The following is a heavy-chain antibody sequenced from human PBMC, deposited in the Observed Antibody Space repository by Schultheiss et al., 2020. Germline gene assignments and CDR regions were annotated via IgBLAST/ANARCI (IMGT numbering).Heavy chain of an antibody. V-gene: IGHV3-33*08. Sequence: GESLKISCAASGFTFSSYGMHWVRQAPGKGLEWVAVIWYDGSNKYYADSVKGRFTISRDNSKDTVYLQMNSLRTEDTAVYYCAREGRVGDGYTPYWGQGTLVNVSS. D-gene: IGHD5-24*01. CDR2: IWYDGSNK. J-gene: IGHJ4*02. CDR1: GFTFSSYG. CDR3: AREGRVGDGYTPY.